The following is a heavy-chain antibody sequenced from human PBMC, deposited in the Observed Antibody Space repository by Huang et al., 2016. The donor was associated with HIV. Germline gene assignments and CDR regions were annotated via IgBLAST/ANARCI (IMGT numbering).Heavy chain of an antibody. V-gene: IGHV3-23*01. CDR2: ISGRGGST. CDR3: AKQSSGWYVSADAFDI. J-gene: IGHJ3*02. CDR1: GFTFSSYA. D-gene: IGHD6-19*01. Sequence: EVQLLESGGGLVQPGGSLRLSCAASGFTFSSYAMSWVRQAQGKGLEGVSAISGRGGSTYYADSVKGRFTISRDNSKNTLYLQMNSLRAEDTAVYYCAKQSSGWYVSADAFDIWGQGTMVTVSS.